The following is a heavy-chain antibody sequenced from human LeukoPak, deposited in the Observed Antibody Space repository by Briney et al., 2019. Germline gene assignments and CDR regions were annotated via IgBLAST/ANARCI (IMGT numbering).Heavy chain of an antibody. D-gene: IGHD6-13*01. CDR2: ISGSGGST. CDR1: GFTFSSYA. J-gene: IGHJ4*02. CDR3: ARDPRSSSWKGASFDY. Sequence: GGSLRLSCAASGFTFSSYAVSWVRQAPGKGLEWVSAISGSGGSTYYADSVKGRFTISRDNSKNTLYLQMNSLRAEDTAVYYCARDPRSSSWKGASFDYWGQGTLVTVSS. V-gene: IGHV3-23*01.